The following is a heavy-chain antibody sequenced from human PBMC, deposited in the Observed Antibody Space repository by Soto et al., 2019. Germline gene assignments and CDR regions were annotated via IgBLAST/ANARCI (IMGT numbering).Heavy chain of an antibody. J-gene: IGHJ4*02. D-gene: IGHD4-17*01. CDR1: GFTFSSYW. V-gene: IGHV3-74*01. Sequence: GGSLRLSCAASGFTFSSYWMHWVRQAPGKGLVWVSRINSDGSSTSYADSVKGRFTISRDNSKNTLYLQMNSLRSEDTAVYYCATDYGGNSGFDYWGQGTLVTVSS. CDR3: ATDYGGNSGFDY. CDR2: INSDGSST.